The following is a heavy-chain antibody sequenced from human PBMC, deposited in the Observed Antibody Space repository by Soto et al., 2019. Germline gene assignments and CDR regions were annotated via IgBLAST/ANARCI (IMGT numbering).Heavy chain of an antibody. V-gene: IGHV3-30*03. J-gene: IGHJ4*02. D-gene: IGHD1-26*01. CDR2: ITYDGSEI. CDR3: AREQGYGYYRVADY. CDR1: GFTLSGHG. Sequence: QVQLVESGGGMVQPGRSLRLFCVASGFTLSGHGMHWVRQAPGKGLEWVAVITYDGSEIHYSDSVKGRFTISRDTSKNMVYLQMNSLKTEDTAMYYCAREQGYGYYRVADYWGQGTLVTVSS.